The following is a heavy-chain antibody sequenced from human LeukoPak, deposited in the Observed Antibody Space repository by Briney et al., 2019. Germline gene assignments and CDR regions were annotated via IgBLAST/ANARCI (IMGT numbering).Heavy chain of an antibody. CDR1: GSTFTSSA. CDR3: AAVYGDYAYNWFDP. Sequence: TSGKLCYSASGSTFTSSAAHSWRQSRGQRLGWLNGFDVGSGNTNQRQKFQERVTITRDMSTSTAYMEHSSLRTEDTGVYYCAAVYGDYAYNWFDPWGQRTLVTVSS. CDR2: FDVGSGNT. D-gene: IGHD4-17*01. J-gene: IGHJ5*02. V-gene: IGHV1-58*01.